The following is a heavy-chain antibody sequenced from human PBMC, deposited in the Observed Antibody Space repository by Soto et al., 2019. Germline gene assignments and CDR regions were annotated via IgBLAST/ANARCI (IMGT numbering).Heavy chain of an antibody. V-gene: IGHV3-15*01. J-gene: IGHJ6*02. CDR2: IKSKTDGGTT. CDR3: TTRVWCGEPHTVGMAV. D-gene: IGHD3-10*01. Sequence: EEQLVESGGGWVKPGGSLRVSCAASGFTFSHAWMSWVRQAPGKGLEWVGRIKSKTDGGTTDYAAPVKGRFTISRDDPNNTLYLQLNSLKTEDTAVYYGTTRVWCGEPHTVGMAVWGQGTTVTVSS. CDR1: GFTFSHAW.